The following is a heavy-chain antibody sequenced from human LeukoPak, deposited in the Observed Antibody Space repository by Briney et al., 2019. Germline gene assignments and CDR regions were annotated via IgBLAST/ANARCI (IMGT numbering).Heavy chain of an antibody. Sequence: GGSLRLSCAASGFTFSSYAMSWVRQAPGKGLEWVSAISGSGGGTYYADSVKGRFTISRDNSKNTLYLQMNSLRAEDTAVYYCAKTIRGYCSSTSCYTWDVWGQGTTVTVSS. CDR3: AKTIRGYCSSTSCYTWDV. D-gene: IGHD2-2*02. CDR1: GFTFSSYA. V-gene: IGHV3-23*01. J-gene: IGHJ6*02. CDR2: ISGSGGGT.